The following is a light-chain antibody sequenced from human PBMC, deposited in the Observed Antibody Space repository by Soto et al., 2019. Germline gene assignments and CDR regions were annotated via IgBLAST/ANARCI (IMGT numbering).Light chain of an antibody. V-gene: IGKV3-15*01. J-gene: IGKJ5*01. Sequence: EIVRTQSPVTLSVSLGERVTLSCRASQSVTSNLAWYQQKPGQAPRLLIYGASTRATDIPARFSGSGSGTEFTLTISRLQSEDYSIYYCQQYSNWPPITFGQGTRLEIK. CDR2: GAS. CDR3: QQYSNWPPIT. CDR1: QSVTSN.